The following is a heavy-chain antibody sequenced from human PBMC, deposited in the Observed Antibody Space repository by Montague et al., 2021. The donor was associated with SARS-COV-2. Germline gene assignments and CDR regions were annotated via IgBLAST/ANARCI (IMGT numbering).Heavy chain of an antibody. CDR1: GGSISNYH. V-gene: IGHV4-59*12. Sequence: SETLSLTCTVSGGSISNYHWNWIRQPPGKGLEWIAYIYYSGSTNYNPSLQSRVTISIDTSKNQFFLRLSSVTAADTALYFCTRARSKAIDYWGQGALVTVSS. D-gene: IGHD2/OR15-2a*01. CDR2: IYYSGST. CDR3: TRARSKAIDY. J-gene: IGHJ4*02.